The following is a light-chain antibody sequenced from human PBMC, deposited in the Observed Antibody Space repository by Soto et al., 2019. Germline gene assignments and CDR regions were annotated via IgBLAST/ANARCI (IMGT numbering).Light chain of an antibody. Sequence: DIQLNQSPSSLFESVGDRFNSICRASQGIGSYLAWYQQKPGEAPKLLIFAASTLQSGVPSRFSGSGSGTDFTLTISSLQAEDFATYYCQQLSTYPSTFGGGTKVDI. CDR3: QQLSTYPST. CDR1: QGIGSY. J-gene: IGKJ4*01. CDR2: AAS. V-gene: IGKV1-9*01.